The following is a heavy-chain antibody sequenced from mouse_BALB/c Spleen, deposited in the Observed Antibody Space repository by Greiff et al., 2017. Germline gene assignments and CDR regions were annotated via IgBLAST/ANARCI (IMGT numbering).Heavy chain of an antibody. V-gene: IGHV1-80*01. J-gene: IGHJ3*01. CDR2: IYPGDGDT. CDR1: GYAFSSYW. D-gene: IGHD2-1*01. CDR3: ARGLYGNCSWFAY. Sequence: QVQLQQSGAELVRPGSSVKISCKASGYAFSSYWMNWVKQRPGQGLEWIGQIYPGDGDTNYNGKFKGKATLTADKSSSTAYMQLSSLTSEDSAVYFCARGLYGNCSWFAYWGQGTLVTVSA.